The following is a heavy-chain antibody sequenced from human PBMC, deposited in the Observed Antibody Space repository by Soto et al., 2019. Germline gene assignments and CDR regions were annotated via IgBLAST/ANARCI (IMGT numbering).Heavy chain of an antibody. D-gene: IGHD6-6*01. CDR3: ARRRLGSSSFHTYFDY. J-gene: IGHJ4*02. Sequence: SETLSLTCTVSGGSISSSSYYWGWIRQPPGKGLEWIGSIYYSGSTYYNPSLKSRVTISVDTSKNQFSLKLSSVTAADTAVYYCARRRLGSSSFHTYFDYWGQGTLVTVSS. CDR2: IYYSGST. V-gene: IGHV4-39*01. CDR1: GGSISSSSYY.